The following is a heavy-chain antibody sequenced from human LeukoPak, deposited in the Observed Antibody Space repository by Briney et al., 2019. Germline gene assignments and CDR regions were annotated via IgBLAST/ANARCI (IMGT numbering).Heavy chain of an antibody. CDR3: ARDKYSSGWYGAWFDP. J-gene: IGHJ5*02. CDR1: GGSISSYY. Sequence: PSETLSLTCTVSGGSISSYYWSWIRQPPGKGLEWIGYIYYSGRTNYNPSLKSRVTISVDTSKNQFSLKLSSVTAADTAVYYCARDKYSSGWYGAWFDPWGQGTLVTVSS. CDR2: IYYSGRT. V-gene: IGHV4-59*01. D-gene: IGHD6-19*01.